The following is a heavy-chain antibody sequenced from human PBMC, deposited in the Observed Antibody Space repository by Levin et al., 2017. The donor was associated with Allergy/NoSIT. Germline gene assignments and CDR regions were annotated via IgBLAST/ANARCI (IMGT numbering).Heavy chain of an antibody. CDR2: IQPDGSST. V-gene: IGHV3-74*01. CDR3: RRGTVNGATFFDH. CDR1: GFTFSSYW. D-gene: IGHD1-26*01. J-gene: IGHJ4*02. Sequence: GGSLRLSCAASGFTFSSYWMHWVRQAPGTGLLWVSRIQPDGSSTFYADSVKGRFTVSRDNAKNTLYLQMNSLRVEDTAVYYFRRGTVNGATFFDHWGQGTLVTVS.